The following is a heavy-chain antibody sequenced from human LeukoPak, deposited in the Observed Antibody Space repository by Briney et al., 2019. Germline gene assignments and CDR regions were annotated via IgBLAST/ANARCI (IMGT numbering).Heavy chain of an antibody. V-gene: IGHV1-2*02. J-gene: IGHJ4*02. CDR3: AREHSSRGPPGY. CDR1: GYTFTGYY. CDR2: INPNSGGT. Sequence: ASVKVSCKASGYTFTGYYMHWVRQAPGQGLEWMGWINPNSGGTNYAQKFQGRVTMTRDTSISTAYMELSRLRSDDTAVYYCAREHSSRGPPGYWGQGTLVTVSS. D-gene: IGHD2-2*01.